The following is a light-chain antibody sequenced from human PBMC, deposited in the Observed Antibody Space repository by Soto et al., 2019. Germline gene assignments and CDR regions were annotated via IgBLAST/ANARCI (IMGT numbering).Light chain of an antibody. CDR3: QQYNNWPPLYT. CDR1: QSVSSN. Sequence: EIVMTQSPVTLSVSPGERATLPCRASQSVSSNLAWYQQKPGQAPRLLIYGASTRATGIPARFSGSGSGTEFTLTISSLQSEDFAVYYCQQYNNWPPLYTFGQGTKLEIK. J-gene: IGKJ2*01. V-gene: IGKV3-15*01. CDR2: GAS.